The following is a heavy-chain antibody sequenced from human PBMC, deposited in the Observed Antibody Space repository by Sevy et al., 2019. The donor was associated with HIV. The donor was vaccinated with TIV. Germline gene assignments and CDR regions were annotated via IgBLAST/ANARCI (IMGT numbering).Heavy chain of an antibody. V-gene: IGHV3-23*01. CDR3: AKAGGGWNYFDY. J-gene: IGHJ4*02. CDR1: GFTFDNYA. D-gene: IGHD6-19*01. Sequence: GGSLRLSCAASGFTFDNYAMTWVRQTPGKGLEWVSTLDNSGDNTYNADSVKGRFTISRDNSKNTPYLQMDSLGAEDTAIYYCAKAGGGWNYFDYSGQGTLVTVSS. CDR2: LDNSGDNT.